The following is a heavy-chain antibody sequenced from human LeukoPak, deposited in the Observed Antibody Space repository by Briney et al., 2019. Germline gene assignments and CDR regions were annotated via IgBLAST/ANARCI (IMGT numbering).Heavy chain of an antibody. D-gene: IGHD6-13*01. V-gene: IGHV3-53*05. CDR3: ARWKIGRVSAAGTLDYFDH. CDR1: GFTVSSNY. CDR2: LYSDGTT. Sequence: GGSLRLSCAASGFTVSSNYMGWVRQAPGKGLEWVSILYSDGTTYYADSVKGRFTISRDNSKNTLHLQMNSLRSEDTAVYYCARWKIGRVSAAGTLDYFDHWGQGTLVTVSS. J-gene: IGHJ4*02.